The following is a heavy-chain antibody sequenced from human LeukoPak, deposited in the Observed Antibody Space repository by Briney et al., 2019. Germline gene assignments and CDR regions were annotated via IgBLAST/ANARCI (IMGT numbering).Heavy chain of an antibody. Sequence: GASVKVSRKASGGTFSSYAISWVRQAPGQGLEWMGGIIPIFGTANYAQKFQGRVTITADESTSTAYMELSSLRSEDTAVYYCARGVGGPRIAAAGSNYWGQGTLVTVSS. J-gene: IGHJ4*02. CDR1: GGTFSSYA. D-gene: IGHD6-13*01. CDR2: IIPIFGTA. CDR3: ARGVGGPRIAAAGSNY. V-gene: IGHV1-69*01.